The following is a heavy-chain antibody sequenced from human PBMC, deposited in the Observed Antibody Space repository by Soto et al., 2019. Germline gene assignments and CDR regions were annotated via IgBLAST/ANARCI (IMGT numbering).Heavy chain of an antibody. CDR1: GFTFSSYA. D-gene: IGHD4-17*01. J-gene: IGHJ4*01. CDR3: AKKLYGDYDSRGGDDY. V-gene: IGHV3-23*01. Sequence: EVQLLESGGGLVQPGGSLRLSCAASGFTFSSYAMSWVRQAPGKGLEWVSAISGRGGSTYHADSGKGRFTISRDNHQNTLYLQLDTGAAADTAVYDSAKKLYGDYDSRGGDDYWGHGTLVTVSS. CDR2: ISGRGGST.